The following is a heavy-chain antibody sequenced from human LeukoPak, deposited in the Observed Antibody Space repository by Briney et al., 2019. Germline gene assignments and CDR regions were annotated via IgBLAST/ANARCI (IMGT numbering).Heavy chain of an antibody. V-gene: IGHV4-4*07. CDR3: ARDRTEGDIVVVPAAPYFDY. D-gene: IGHD2-2*01. CDR1: GGSISSYY. Sequence: SETLSLTCTVSGGSISSYYWSWIRQPAGKGLEWIGRIYTSGSTNYNPSLKSRVTMSVDTSKNQFSLKLSSVTAADTAVYYCARDRTEGDIVVVPAAPYFDYWGQGTLVTVSS. J-gene: IGHJ4*02. CDR2: IYTSGST.